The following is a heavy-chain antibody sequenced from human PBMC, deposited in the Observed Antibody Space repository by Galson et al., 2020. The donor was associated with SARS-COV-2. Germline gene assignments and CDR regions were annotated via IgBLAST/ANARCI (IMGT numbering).Heavy chain of an antibody. Sequence: GGSLRLSCAASGFTFSSYAMHWVRQAPGKGLEWVAVISYDGSNKYYADSVKGRFTISRDNSKNTLYLQMNSLRAEDTAVYYCARDAIPKTYYYDSSGNNWFDPWGQGTLVTVSS. V-gene: IGHV3-30*04. J-gene: IGHJ5*02. D-gene: IGHD3-22*01. CDR1: GFTFSSYA. CDR3: ARDAIPKTYYYDSSGNNWFDP. CDR2: ISYDGSNK.